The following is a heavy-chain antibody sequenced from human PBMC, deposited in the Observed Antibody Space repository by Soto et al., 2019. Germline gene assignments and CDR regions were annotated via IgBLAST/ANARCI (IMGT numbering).Heavy chain of an antibody. CDR3: ARDGGSFYYYGMDV. CDR2: ISSRSTTM. J-gene: IGHJ6*02. CDR1: GFSFSSYT. V-gene: IGHV3-48*02. D-gene: IGHD3-10*01. Sequence: GGSLRLSCVGSGFSFSSYTMYWVRQAPGKGLEWISEISSRSTTMYYADSVKGRFTISRDNAKNSLYLQMNSLRDEDTAVYYCARDGGSFYYYGMDVWGQGTTVTVSS.